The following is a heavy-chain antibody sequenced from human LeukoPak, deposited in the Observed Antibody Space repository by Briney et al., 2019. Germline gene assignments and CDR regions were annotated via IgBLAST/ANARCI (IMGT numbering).Heavy chain of an antibody. D-gene: IGHD3-3*01. J-gene: IGHJ4*02. CDR2: MNPNSGNT. Sequence: ASVKVSCKASGYTFTSYDINWVRQATGQGLEWMGWMNPNSGNTGYAQKFQGRVIMTRNTSISTAYMELSSLRSEDTAVYYCARGLFVDGTYYFDYWGQGTLVTVSS. CDR3: ARGLFVDGTYYFDY. CDR1: GYTFTSYD. V-gene: IGHV1-8*01.